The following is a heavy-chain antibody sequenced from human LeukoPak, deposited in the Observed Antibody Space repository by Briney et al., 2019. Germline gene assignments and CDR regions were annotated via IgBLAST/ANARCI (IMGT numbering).Heavy chain of an antibody. CDR1: GGSISSYY. V-gene: IGHV4-59*01. CDR3: ARVWGRETGTTNWFDP. CDR2: IYYTGST. Sequence: SETLSLTCTVSGGSISSYYWSWIRQPPGKGLEWIGYIYYTGSTNYNPSLKSRVTISLDTSKNQFSLRLSSVTAADTAVYYCARVWGRETGTTNWFDPWGQGTVVTVSS. J-gene: IGHJ5*02. D-gene: IGHD1-1*01.